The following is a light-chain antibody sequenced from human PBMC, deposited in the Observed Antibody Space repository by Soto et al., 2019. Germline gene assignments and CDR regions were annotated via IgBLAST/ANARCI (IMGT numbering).Light chain of an antibody. CDR3: QQRNSWPPPT. CDR1: QTISNS. Sequence: EIALTHSPATLSLSPGERATLSCRASQTISNSLAWYQEKPGQAPRLLIYDSSNRATGIPPRFSGSGSGTDFTLTIRSLEPEDFAVYYCQQRNSWPPPTVGGGTRVEI. CDR2: DSS. J-gene: IGKJ4*01. V-gene: IGKV3-11*01.